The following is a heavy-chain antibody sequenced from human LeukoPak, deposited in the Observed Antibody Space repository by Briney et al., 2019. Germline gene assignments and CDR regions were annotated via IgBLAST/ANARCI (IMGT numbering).Heavy chain of an antibody. Sequence: SVKVSCKASGGTFSSYAISWVRQAPGQGLECMGGIIPIFGTANYAQKFQGRVTITAYESTSTAYMELSSLSSEDTAVYYGARDGITGTRNYWGQRTLVTVSS. D-gene: IGHD1-20*01. CDR2: IIPIFGTA. V-gene: IGHV1-69*13. CDR1: GGTFSSYA. J-gene: IGHJ4*02. CDR3: ARDGITGTRNY.